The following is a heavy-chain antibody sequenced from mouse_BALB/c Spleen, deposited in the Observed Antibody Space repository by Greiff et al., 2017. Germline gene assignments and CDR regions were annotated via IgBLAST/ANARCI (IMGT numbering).Heavy chain of an antibody. CDR1: GFTFSSFG. V-gene: IGHV5-17*02. J-gene: IGHJ2*01. D-gene: IGHD2-14*01. CDR2: ISSGSSTI. CDR3: ARSRYDVGFDY. Sequence: EVKLQESGGGLVQPGGSRKLSCAASGFTFSSFGMHWVRQAPEKGLEWVAYISSGSSTIYYADTVKGRFTISRDNPKNTLFLQMTSLRSEDTAMYYGARSRYDVGFDYWGQGTTLTVSS.